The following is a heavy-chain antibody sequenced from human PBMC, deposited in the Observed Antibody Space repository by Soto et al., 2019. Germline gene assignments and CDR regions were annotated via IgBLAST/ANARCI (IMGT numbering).Heavy chain of an antibody. Sequence: QLQLQESGPGLVKPSETLSLTCTVSGGSISSSSYYWGWIRQPPGKGLEWIGSIYYSGSTYYNPSLKSRVTISVDTSKNQFSLKLSSVTAADTAVYYCARLLITMIGHIYNWFDPWGQGTLVTVSS. CDR1: GGSISSSSYY. D-gene: IGHD3-22*01. V-gene: IGHV4-39*01. CDR3: ARLLITMIGHIYNWFDP. J-gene: IGHJ5*02. CDR2: IYYSGST.